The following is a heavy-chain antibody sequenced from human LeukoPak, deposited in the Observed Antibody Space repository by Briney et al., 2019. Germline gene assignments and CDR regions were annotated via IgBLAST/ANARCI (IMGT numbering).Heavy chain of an antibody. D-gene: IGHD6-19*01. J-gene: IGHJ4*02. V-gene: IGHV3-72*01. Sequence: SGGSLRLPCVVSGFTFSDHFLDWVRQAPGKGLEWVGRSRNKAKSYTTEYAAPVKGRFTISRDDSKNSLYLQMNSLKTEDTAVYYCVRVGSVAGSDYLDYWGQGTLVTVSS. CDR2: SRNKAKSYTT. CDR3: VRVGSVAGSDYLDY. CDR1: GFTFSDHF.